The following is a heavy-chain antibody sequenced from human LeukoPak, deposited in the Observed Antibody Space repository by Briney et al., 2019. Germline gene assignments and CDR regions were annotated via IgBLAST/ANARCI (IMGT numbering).Heavy chain of an antibody. CDR3: TAGGMDYSH. Sequence: GGSLRLSCAASGFIFSNTWMNWVRQAPGKGLEWVGRIKSKTEGGTIDYAAPVKGRFTLSRDDSKNTLYLQINGLKTEDTGVYYCTAGGMDYSHWAQGTLVTVSS. CDR2: IKSKTEGGTI. J-gene: IGHJ4*02. D-gene: IGHD2-15*01. CDR1: GFIFSNTW. V-gene: IGHV3-15*07.